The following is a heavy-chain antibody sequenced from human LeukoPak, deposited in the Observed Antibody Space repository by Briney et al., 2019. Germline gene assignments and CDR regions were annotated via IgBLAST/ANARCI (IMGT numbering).Heavy chain of an antibody. J-gene: IGHJ4*02. CDR2: IYYSGST. CDR3: ARGGYSYGSVYFDY. D-gene: IGHD5-18*01. Sequence: SETLSLTCTVSGGSISSSYWSWIRQPPGKGLEWIGYIYYSGSTNYNPSLKSRVTISVDTSKNQFSLKLSSVTAADTAVYYCARGGYSYGSVYFDYWGQGTLVTVSS. CDR1: GGSISSSY. V-gene: IGHV4-59*08.